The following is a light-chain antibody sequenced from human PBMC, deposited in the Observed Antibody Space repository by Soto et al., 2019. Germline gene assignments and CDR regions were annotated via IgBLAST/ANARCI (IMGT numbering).Light chain of an antibody. V-gene: IGKV3D-15*01. CDR1: QSVSSN. CDR3: QQYNNWPLT. CDR2: GAS. Sequence: EIVMTQSPATLSVSPGERATLSCRASQSVSSNLAWYQQKSGQAPRLLIYGASTRATGIPDRFSGSASGTEFTLTISSLLSEDFAVYSCQQYNNWPLTFGGGTKVDIK. J-gene: IGKJ4*01.